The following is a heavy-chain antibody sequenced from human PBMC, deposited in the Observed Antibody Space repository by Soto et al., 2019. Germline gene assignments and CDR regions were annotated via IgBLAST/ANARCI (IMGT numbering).Heavy chain of an antibody. D-gene: IGHD1-1*01. J-gene: IGHJ4*02. CDR1: GGSFSGYY. Sequence: QVQLQQWGAGLLKPSETLSLTCAVYGGSFSGYYWSWIRQPPGKGLEWIGEINHSGSTNYNPSLKSRVTISVDPSKNQFSLKLSSVTAADTAVYYCASGRRRVKLERRGGGVDYWGQGTLVTVSS. V-gene: IGHV4-34*01. CDR2: INHSGST. CDR3: ASGRRRVKLERRGGGVDY.